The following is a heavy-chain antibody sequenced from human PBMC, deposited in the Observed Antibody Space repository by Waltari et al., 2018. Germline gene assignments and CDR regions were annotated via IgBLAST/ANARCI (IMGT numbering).Heavy chain of an antibody. V-gene: IGHV4-4*07. J-gene: IGHJ1*01. D-gene: IGHD4-17*01. CDR1: GVSVTDYY. Sequence: QVQLQESGPPLVEPWETLSLTYTVSGVSVTDYYWSWIRQPAGKGLEFIGRIYTSGSSDYNPSLKSRATVSMDKSKNQFSLQLTSVTAADTAIYYCARGYSDYGGEYFQHWGQGTPVSVSS. CDR2: IYTSGSS. CDR3: ARGYSDYGGEYFQH.